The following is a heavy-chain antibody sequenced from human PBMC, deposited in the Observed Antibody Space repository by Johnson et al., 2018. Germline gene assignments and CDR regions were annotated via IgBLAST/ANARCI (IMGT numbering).Heavy chain of an antibody. Sequence: VQLVESGGGVVQPGRSLRLSCAASGFTFSSYGMHWVRQAPGKGLEWGSSISSSSSYIYHADSVKGQFIIPRDNAKKSMYLQMNSLRAQDTALYYCASGVLENQLLCARWGKGTTVTVSS. CDR2: ISSSSSYI. V-gene: IGHV3-21*01. CDR1: GFTFSSYG. CDR3: ASGVLENQLLCAR. D-gene: IGHD2-2*01. J-gene: IGHJ6*04.